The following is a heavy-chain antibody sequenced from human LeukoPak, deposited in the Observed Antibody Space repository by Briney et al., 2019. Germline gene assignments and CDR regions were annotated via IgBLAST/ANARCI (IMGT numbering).Heavy chain of an antibody. V-gene: IGHV3-15*01. CDR1: GFTFSNAW. D-gene: IGHD1-26*01. CDR3: TTTQVGVTFGLDY. Sequence: GGSLRLSCAASGFTFSNAWMGWVRQAPGKGLEWVGRIKTKTDAGTTDYAAAVKGRFTISRDDSKNTLYLQMNSLKTEDTAVYYCTTTQVGVTFGLDYWGQGTLVTVSS. J-gene: IGHJ4*02. CDR2: IKTKTDAGTT.